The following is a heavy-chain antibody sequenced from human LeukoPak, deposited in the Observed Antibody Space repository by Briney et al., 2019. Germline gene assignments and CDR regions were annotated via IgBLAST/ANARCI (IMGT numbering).Heavy chain of an antibody. V-gene: IGHV3-23*01. CDR3: AKVLSGSQDY. Sequence: GGSLRLSCAASRFTFSSSSMSWVRQAPGKGLEWVSTIGGGGESTYYADSVKGRFTISRDNSKNTVYLQMNSLRAEDTAVYYCAKVLSGSQDYWGQGTLVTVFS. J-gene: IGHJ4*02. D-gene: IGHD1-26*01. CDR1: RFTFSSSS. CDR2: IGGGGEST.